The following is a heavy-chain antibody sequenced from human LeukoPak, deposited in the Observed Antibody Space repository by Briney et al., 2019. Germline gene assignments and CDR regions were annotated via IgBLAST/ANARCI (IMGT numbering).Heavy chain of an antibody. Sequence: ASVKVSCKASGYTFTSYYMHWVRQAPGQGLEWMGIINPSGGSTSYAQKFQGRVTMTRDTSTSTVYMELSSLRSEDTAVYCCARAAMATIKNSFFDYWGQGTLVTVSS. J-gene: IGHJ4*02. CDR2: INPSGGST. D-gene: IGHD5-24*01. CDR1: GYTFTSYY. V-gene: IGHV1-46*03. CDR3: ARAAMATIKNSFFDY.